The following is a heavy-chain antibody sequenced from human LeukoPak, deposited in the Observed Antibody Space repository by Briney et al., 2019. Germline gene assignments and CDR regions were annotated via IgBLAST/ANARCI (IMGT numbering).Heavy chain of an antibody. D-gene: IGHD3-22*01. CDR1: GFTFSNAW. Sequence: GGSLRLSCAASGFTFSNAWMSWVRQAPGKGLEWVGRIKSKTDGGTTDYAAPVKGRFTISRDDSKNTLYLQMNSLKTEDTAVYYCTTEESRFTMIVVVVADYWGQGTLVTVSS. J-gene: IGHJ4*02. V-gene: IGHV3-15*01. CDR3: TTEESRFTMIVVVVADY. CDR2: IKSKTDGGTT.